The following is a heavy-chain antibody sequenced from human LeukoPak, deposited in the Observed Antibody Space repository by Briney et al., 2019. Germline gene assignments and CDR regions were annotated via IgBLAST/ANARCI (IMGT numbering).Heavy chain of an antibody. CDR3: ASRDYGSTWSDP. V-gene: IGHV5-51*01. CDR1: RYSLSTYW. D-gene: IGHD4/OR15-4a*01. Sequence: GESLKISCKGFRYSLSTYWIGWVRQPPGRGLEWMGIIHPGDYTTQYTSSFQGQVTISVDKSTGTACLRWNSLKASDTTMYYCASRDYGSTWSDPCGQGSLVTVSS. CDR2: IHPGDYTT. J-gene: IGHJ5*02.